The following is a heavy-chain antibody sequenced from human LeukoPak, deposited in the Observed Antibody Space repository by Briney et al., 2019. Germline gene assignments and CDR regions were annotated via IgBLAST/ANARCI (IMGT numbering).Heavy chain of an antibody. CDR1: GGSISSGSYY. V-gene: IGHV4-61*02. Sequence: PSETLSLTCTVSGGSISSGSYYWSWIRQPAGKGLEWIGRIYTSGSTNYNPSLKSRVTISVDTSKNQFSLKLSSVTAADTAVYYCAREIYYGSGSSNWFDPWGQGTLVTVSS. CDR3: AREIYYGSGSSNWFDP. J-gene: IGHJ5*02. CDR2: IYTSGST. D-gene: IGHD3-10*01.